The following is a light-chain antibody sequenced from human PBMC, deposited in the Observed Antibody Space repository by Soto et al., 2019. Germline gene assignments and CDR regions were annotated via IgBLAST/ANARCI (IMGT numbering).Light chain of an antibody. CDR2: EGS. CDR3: CSYAGSSTLV. CDR1: SSDVGSYNL. Sequence: QSALTQPASVSGSPGQSITISCTGTSSDVGSYNLVSWYKQHPGKAPKVMIYEGSKRPSGVSNRFSGSKSGNTASLTISGLQAEDEADYYCCSYAGSSTLVFGGGTKLTVL. V-gene: IGLV2-23*01. J-gene: IGLJ2*01.